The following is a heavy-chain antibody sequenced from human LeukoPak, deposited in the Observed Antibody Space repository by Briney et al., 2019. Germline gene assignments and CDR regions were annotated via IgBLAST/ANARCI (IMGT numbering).Heavy chain of an antibody. J-gene: IGHJ5*02. Sequence: GGSLRLSCSASGFTFSNYAMHWVRQAPGKGLEFVSGISSTGGSTNYPDSVKDRFSISRDNSKNTLYLQMTSLRADDTAVYYCVKDQHCSAISCATRTGFDLWGQGTSVTVSS. CDR2: ISSTGGST. CDR3: VKDQHCSAISCATRTGFDL. V-gene: IGHV3-64D*06. CDR1: GFTFSNYA. D-gene: IGHD2-2*01.